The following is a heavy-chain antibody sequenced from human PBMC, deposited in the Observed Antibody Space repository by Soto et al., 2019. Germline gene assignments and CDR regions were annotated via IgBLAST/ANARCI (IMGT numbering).Heavy chain of an antibody. Sequence: QVQLQESGPGLVKPSETLSLTCTVSGGSISSYYWSWIRQPPGKGLEWIGYIYYSGSTNYNPSLKSRVTISVDTSKNQFSLKLSSVTAADTAVYYCAGTAAAGYYYYYYMAVWGKGTTVTVSS. CDR3: AGTAAAGYYYYYYMAV. CDR2: IYYSGST. J-gene: IGHJ6*03. CDR1: GGSISSYY. V-gene: IGHV4-59*08. D-gene: IGHD6-13*01.